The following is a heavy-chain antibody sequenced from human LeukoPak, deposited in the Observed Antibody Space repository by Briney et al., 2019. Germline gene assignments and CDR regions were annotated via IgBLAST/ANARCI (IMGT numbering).Heavy chain of an antibody. CDR2: IYTSGST. D-gene: IGHD2-15*01. CDR3: ARVAEILGYCSGGSCYRWFDP. CDR1: GGSISSYY. J-gene: IGHJ5*02. V-gene: IGHV4-4*07. Sequence: PSETLSLTCTVSGGSISSYYWSWIRQPAGKGLEWIGRIYTSGSTNYNPSLKSRVTMSVDTSKNQFSLKLSSVTAADTAVYYCARVAEILGYCSGGSCYRWFDPWGQGTLVTVSS.